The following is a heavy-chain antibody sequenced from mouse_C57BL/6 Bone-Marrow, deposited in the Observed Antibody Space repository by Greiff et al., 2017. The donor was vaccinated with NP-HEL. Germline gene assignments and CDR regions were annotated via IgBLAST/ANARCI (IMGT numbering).Heavy chain of an antibody. CDR2: INYDGSST. V-gene: IGHV5-16*01. Sequence: EVKLVESEGGLVQPGSSMKLSCTASGFTFSDYYMAWVRQVPEKGLEWVANINYDGSSTYYLDSLKSRFIISRDNAKNILYLQMSSLKSEDTATYYCAILLNYAMDYWGQGTSVTVSS. J-gene: IGHJ4*01. CDR1: GFTFSDYY. CDR3: AILLNYAMDY.